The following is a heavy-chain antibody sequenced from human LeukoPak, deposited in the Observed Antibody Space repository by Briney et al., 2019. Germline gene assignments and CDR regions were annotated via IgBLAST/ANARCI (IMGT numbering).Heavy chain of an antibody. J-gene: IGHJ4*02. V-gene: IGHV4-34*01. CDR2: INHSGST. Sequence: SETLSLTCAVYGGSFSGYYWSWIRQPPGKGLEWIGEINHSGSTNYNPSLKSRVTISVDTSKNQFSLKLSSVTAADTAVYYCARLEMREGPEVYWGQGTLVTVSS. CDR3: ARLEMREGPEVY. CDR1: GGSFSGYY. D-gene: IGHD5-24*01.